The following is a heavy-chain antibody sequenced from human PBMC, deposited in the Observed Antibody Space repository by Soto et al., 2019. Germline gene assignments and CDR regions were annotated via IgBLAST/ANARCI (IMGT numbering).Heavy chain of an antibody. CDR1: GGSISSGGYY. Sequence: QVQLQESGPGLVKPSQTLSLTCTVSGGSISSGGYYWSWIRQHPGKGLEWIGYIYYSGSTYYNPSDQSRVTIAVDTTKNQFALNLSSVTAADTAVYYSARVCGYSYHLGYWGQGTLVTVSS. J-gene: IGHJ4*02. D-gene: IGHD5-18*01. CDR2: IYYSGST. CDR3: ARVCGYSYHLGY. V-gene: IGHV4-31*03.